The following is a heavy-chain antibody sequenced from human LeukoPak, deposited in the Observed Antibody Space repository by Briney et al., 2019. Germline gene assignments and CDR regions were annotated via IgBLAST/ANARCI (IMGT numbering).Heavy chain of an antibody. CDR1: GGSFTASY. CDR2: IHHAGDT. D-gene: IGHD4-23*01. Sequence: SETLSLTCGVDGGSFTASYWSWIRQSPGKGLEWIGEIHHAGDTNYNPSLKSRVTISLDIYKAQFSLNLKSVTAADTAVYYCARVSGGGNVAYWYFDLWGRGTLVTVSS. CDR3: ARVSGGGNVAYWYFDL. V-gene: IGHV4-34*01. J-gene: IGHJ2*01.